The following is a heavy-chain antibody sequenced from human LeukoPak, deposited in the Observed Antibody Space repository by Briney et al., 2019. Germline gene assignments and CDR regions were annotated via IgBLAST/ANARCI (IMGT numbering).Heavy chain of an antibody. CDR1: GGTFSSYA. CDR3: ARGPIVVVKDNWFDP. J-gene: IGHJ5*02. CDR2: IIPIFGTA. Sequence: SVKVSCKASGGTFSSYAISWVRQAPGQGLEWMGGIIPIFGTANYAQKFQGRVTITTDESTSTAYMGLSSLRSEDTAVYYCARGPIVVVKDNWFDPWGQGTLVTVSS. V-gene: IGHV1-69*05. D-gene: IGHD3-22*01.